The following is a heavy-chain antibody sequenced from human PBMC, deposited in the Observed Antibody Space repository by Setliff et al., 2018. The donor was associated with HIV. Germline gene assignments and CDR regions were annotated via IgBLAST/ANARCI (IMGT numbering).Heavy chain of an antibody. J-gene: IGHJ5*02. V-gene: IGHV3-72*01. CDR3: AIYSSNWWGWFDP. D-gene: IGHD2-2*01. CDR2: TRNRARSYTT. Sequence: PGGSLRLSCAASGFTFSDYYMDWVRQAPGKGLEWVARTRNRARSYTTEYAASVKGRFTISRDDSKSSLYLQMNSLKTEDTAVYYCAIYSSNWWGWFDPWGQGTLVTVSS. CDR1: GFTFSDYY.